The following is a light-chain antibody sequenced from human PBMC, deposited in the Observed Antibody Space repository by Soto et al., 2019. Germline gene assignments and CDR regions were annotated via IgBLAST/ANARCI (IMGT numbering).Light chain of an antibody. CDR2: AVT. CDR3: GTWDSSLSAGV. V-gene: IGLV2-11*01. J-gene: IGLJ2*01. CDR1: NSDVGAYTL. Sequence: QSALTQPRSVSGSPGQSVTISCTGTNSDVGAYTLVSWYQQLPGKAPKLIISAVTYRPSGVPDRFSGSKSGNTASLTISGLQTEDEADYYCGTWDSSLSAGVFGGGTKLTVL.